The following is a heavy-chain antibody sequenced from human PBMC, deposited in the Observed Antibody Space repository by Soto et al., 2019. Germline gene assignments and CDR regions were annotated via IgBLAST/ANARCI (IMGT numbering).Heavy chain of an antibody. CDR2: INPNSGGT. Sequence: GASVKVSCKASGYTFTGYYMHWVRQAPGQGLEWMGWINPNSGGTNYAQKFQGWVTMTRDTSISTAYMELSRLRSDDTAVYYCARSPYSGYDTLKYYFDYWGQGTLVTVSS. D-gene: IGHD5-12*01. J-gene: IGHJ4*02. CDR3: ARSPYSGYDTLKYYFDY. CDR1: GYTFTGYY. V-gene: IGHV1-2*04.